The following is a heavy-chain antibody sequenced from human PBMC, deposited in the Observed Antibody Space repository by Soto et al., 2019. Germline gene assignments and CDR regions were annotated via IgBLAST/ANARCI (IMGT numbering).Heavy chain of an antibody. D-gene: IGHD1-26*01. J-gene: IGHJ4*02. CDR3: TTRIVGATTYVGVDY. Sequence: GGSLRLSCAASGFTFSNAWMNWVRQAPGKGLEWVGRIKSKTDGGTTDYAAPVKGRFTISRDDSKNTLYLQMNSLKTEDTAVYYCTTRIVGATTYVGVDYWGQGTLVTVSS. CDR1: GFTFSNAW. CDR2: IKSKTDGGTT. V-gene: IGHV3-15*07.